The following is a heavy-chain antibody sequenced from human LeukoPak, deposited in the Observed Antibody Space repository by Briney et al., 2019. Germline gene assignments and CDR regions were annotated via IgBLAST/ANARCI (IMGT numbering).Heavy chain of an antibody. D-gene: IGHD6-13*01. V-gene: IGHV3-23*01. CDR2: ISGSGGRT. CDR1: GFTFSSYA. Sequence: GGSLRLSCAASGFTFSSYAMSWVRQAPGKGLEWVSAISGSGGRTYYADSVKGWFTISRDNSKNTLYLQMNSLRAEDTAVYYCAKYGCSWYFDYWGQGTLVTVSS. J-gene: IGHJ4*02. CDR3: AKYGCSWYFDY.